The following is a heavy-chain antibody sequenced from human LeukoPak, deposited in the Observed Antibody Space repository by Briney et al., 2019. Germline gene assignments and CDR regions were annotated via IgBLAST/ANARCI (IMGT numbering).Heavy chain of an antibody. CDR2: INHSGST. V-gene: IGHV4-34*01. Sequence: SETLSLTCAVYGGSFSGYYWSWIRQPPGKGLEWIGEINHSGSTNYNPSLKSRVTISVDTSKNQFSLKLSSVTAADTAVYYCASSGGEYYYGSGSLLGPDYWGQGTLVTVSS. CDR1: GGSFSGYY. D-gene: IGHD3-10*01. CDR3: ASSGGEYYYGSGSLLGPDY. J-gene: IGHJ4*02.